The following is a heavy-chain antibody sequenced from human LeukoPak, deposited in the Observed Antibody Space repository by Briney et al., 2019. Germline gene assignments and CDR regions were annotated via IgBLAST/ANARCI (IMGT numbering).Heavy chain of an antibody. CDR3: AKDWHSSGWYYFDY. Sequence: PGRSLRLSCAASGFTFSSYGMHWVRQAPGKGLEWVAVISYDGSNKYYADSVKGRFTISRDNSKNTLYLQMNSLRAEGTAVYYCAKDWHSSGWYYFDYWGQGTLVTVSS. D-gene: IGHD6-19*01. CDR1: GFTFSSYG. J-gene: IGHJ4*02. V-gene: IGHV3-30*18. CDR2: ISYDGSNK.